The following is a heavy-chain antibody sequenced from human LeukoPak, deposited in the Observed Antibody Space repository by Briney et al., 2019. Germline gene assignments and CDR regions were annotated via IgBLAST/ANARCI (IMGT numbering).Heavy chain of an antibody. CDR2: IRYDGSNK. Sequence: GGSLRLSCAASGFTFSSYGMHWVRQAPGKGLEWVAFIRYDGSNKYYADSVKGRFTISRDNSKNTLYLQMNSLRAEDTAVYYCAKDPSSGYYNWFDPWGQGTLVTVSS. D-gene: IGHD3-22*01. CDR1: GFTFSSYG. J-gene: IGHJ5*02. CDR3: AKDPSSGYYNWFDP. V-gene: IGHV3-30*02.